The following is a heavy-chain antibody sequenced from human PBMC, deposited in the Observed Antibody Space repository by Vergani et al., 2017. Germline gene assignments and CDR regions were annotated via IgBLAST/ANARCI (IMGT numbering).Heavy chain of an antibody. CDR3: ARDEPLIAAAGTIPPRYYYMDV. D-gene: IGHD6-13*01. Sequence: QVQLVESGGGVVQPGRSLRLSCAASGFTFSSYAMHWVRQAPGKGLEWVAVISYDGSNKYYADSVKGRFTISRDNSKNTLYLQMNSLRAEDTAVYYCARDEPLIAAAGTIPPRYYYMDVWGKGTTVTVSS. J-gene: IGHJ6*03. CDR2: ISYDGSNK. CDR1: GFTFSSYA. V-gene: IGHV3-30-3*01.